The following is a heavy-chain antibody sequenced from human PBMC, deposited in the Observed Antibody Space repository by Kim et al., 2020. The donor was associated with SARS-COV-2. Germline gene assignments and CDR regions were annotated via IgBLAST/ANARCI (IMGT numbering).Heavy chain of an antibody. CDR2: INHSGST. J-gene: IGHJ4*02. CDR1: GGSFSGYY. CDR3: ARGGYRSSQGTFDY. Sequence: SETLSLTCAVYGGSFSGYYWSWIRQPPGKGLEWIGEINHSGSTNYNPSLKSRVTISVDTSKNQFSLKLSSVTAADTAVYYCARGGYRSSQGTFDYWGQGTLVTVSS. V-gene: IGHV4-34*01. D-gene: IGHD6-13*01.